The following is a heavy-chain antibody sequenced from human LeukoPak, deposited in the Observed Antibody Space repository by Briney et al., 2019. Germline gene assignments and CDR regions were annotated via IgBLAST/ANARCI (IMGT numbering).Heavy chain of an antibody. D-gene: IGHD3-22*01. Sequence: PSQTLSLTCTVSGCSISSGDYYWSWIRQPPGKGLEWIEYMYYSGSTYYNPSLKSRVTMSADTSKNQLSLKLSSVTAADTAVYYCARPYYYDSRIDPWGQGILVTVSS. CDR3: ARPYYYDSRIDP. CDR1: GCSISSGDYY. J-gene: IGHJ5*02. V-gene: IGHV4-30-4*01. CDR2: MYYSGST.